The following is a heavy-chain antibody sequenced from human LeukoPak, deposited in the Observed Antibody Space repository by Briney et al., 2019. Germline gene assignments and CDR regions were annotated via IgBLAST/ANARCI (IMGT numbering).Heavy chain of an antibody. CDR1: GFTFSSHW. V-gene: IGHV3-23*01. CDR2: ISGSGGST. D-gene: IGHD1-26*01. J-gene: IGHJ4*02. Sequence: GGSLRLSCAASGFTFSSHWMTWVRQAPGKGLEWVSAISGSGGSTYYAGSVKGRFTISRDNSKNTLYLQMNSLRAEDTAVYYCAKGVAAATAEYYFDYWGQGTLVTVSS. CDR3: AKGVAAATAEYYFDY.